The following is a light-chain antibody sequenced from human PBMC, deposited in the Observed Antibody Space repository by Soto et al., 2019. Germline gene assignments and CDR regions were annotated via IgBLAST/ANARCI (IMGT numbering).Light chain of an antibody. CDR1: SSDVGKFNL. Sequence: QSVLTQPASVSGSPGQSITISCTGTSSDVGKFNLVSWYLQLPGKAPKLMIYEANKRPSGVSHRFSGSKSGNTASLTISGLQAEDEANYYCCSYAGSSTLVFGGGTKVTVL. CDR2: EAN. J-gene: IGLJ3*02. CDR3: CSYAGSSTLV. V-gene: IGLV2-23*01.